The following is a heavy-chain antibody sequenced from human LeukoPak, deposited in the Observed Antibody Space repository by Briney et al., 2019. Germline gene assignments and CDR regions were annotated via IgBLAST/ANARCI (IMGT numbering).Heavy chain of an antibody. Sequence: PSETLSLTCAVSGGSISSSNWWSWVRQPPGKGLEWIGEIYHSGSTNYNPSLKSRVTISVDKSKNQFSLKLTSVTAADTAVYYCARGPNYVWGSYRYFDYWGQGTLVTVSS. CDR1: GGSISSSNW. CDR2: IYHSGST. D-gene: IGHD3-16*02. CDR3: ARGPNYVWGSYRYFDY. V-gene: IGHV4-4*02. J-gene: IGHJ4*02.